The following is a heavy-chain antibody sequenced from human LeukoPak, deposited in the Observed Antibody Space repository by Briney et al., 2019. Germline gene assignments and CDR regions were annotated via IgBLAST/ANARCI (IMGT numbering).Heavy chain of an antibody. Sequence: GGSLRLSCAASGFTFSSYAMSWVRQAPGKGLEWVSAISGSGGSTYYADSVKGRFTISRDNSKNTLYLQMNSLRAEDTAVYYCAKDGYGSGSYSNWFDPWGQGTLVTVSS. V-gene: IGHV3-23*01. CDR1: GFTFSSYA. J-gene: IGHJ5*02. CDR2: ISGSGGST. D-gene: IGHD3-10*01. CDR3: AKDGYGSGSYSNWFDP.